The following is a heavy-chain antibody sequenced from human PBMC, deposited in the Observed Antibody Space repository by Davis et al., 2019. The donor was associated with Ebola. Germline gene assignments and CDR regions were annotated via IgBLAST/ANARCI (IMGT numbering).Heavy chain of an antibody. CDR1: GGTFSSYA. CDR2: IIPIFGTA. CDR3: ARGKPNYYGSGSQTFIYYYYGMDV. D-gene: IGHD3-10*01. V-gene: IGHV1-69*13. J-gene: IGHJ6*02. Sequence: AASVKVSCKASGGTFSSYAISWVRQAPGQGLEWMGGIIPIFGTANYAQNFQGRVTITADESTSTAYMELSSLRSEDTAVYYCARGKPNYYGSGSQTFIYYYYGMDVWGQGTTVTVSS.